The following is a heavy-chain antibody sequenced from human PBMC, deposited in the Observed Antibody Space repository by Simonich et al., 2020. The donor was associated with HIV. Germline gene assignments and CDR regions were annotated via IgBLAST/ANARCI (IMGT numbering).Heavy chain of an antibody. D-gene: IGHD5-12*01. CDR1: GGSFSGYY. V-gene: IGHV4-34*01. CDR2: INHSGST. J-gene: IGHJ4*02. CDR3: TRRSGYDFDY. Sequence: QVHLQQWGAGLLKPSETLSLTCAVYGGSFSGYYWNWIRQPPGKGLEWIGEINHSGSTNYNPSLKSRVTISVDTSKNQFSLKLSSVTAADTAMYYCTRRSGYDFDYWGQGTLVTVSS.